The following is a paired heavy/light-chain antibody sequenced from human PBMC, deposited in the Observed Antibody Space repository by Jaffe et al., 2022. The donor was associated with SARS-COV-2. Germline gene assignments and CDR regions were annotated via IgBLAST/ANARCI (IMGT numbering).Light chain of an antibody. CDR3: QHYYGAPRT. V-gene: IGKV1-5*03. Sequence: DIQMAQSPSTLSASVGDRVTITCRASQSVFNWLAWYQQKPGKAPKLLIYKVSTLETGVSSRFSGSGSGTEFTLTISSLQPDDFATYYCQHYYGAPRTFGQGTKVEIK. J-gene: IGKJ1*01. CDR2: KVS. CDR1: QSVFNW.
Heavy chain of an antibody. Sequence: EVQLVESGGGLVQPGGSLRLSCAAFGFSIKNYYMSWVRQTPGKGLEWVAKITEDGSEEVYVGSARGRFTISRDNAKNALYLQINGLRAEDTAVYYCARDWLVDGMGRSIDLWGQGTKVTVSS. CDR3: ARDWLVDGMGRSIDL. CDR2: ITEDGSEE. J-gene: IGHJ3*01. D-gene: IGHD6-19*01. CDR1: GFSIKNYY. V-gene: IGHV3-7*01.